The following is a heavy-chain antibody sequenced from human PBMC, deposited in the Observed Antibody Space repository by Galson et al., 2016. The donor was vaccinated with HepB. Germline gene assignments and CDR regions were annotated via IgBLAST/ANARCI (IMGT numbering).Heavy chain of an antibody. J-gene: IGHJ2*01. D-gene: IGHD3-22*01. Sequence: SLRLSCAASGFTFSSYGIHWVRQAPGKGLEWVAVISADGSNYYSAESAKGRFTISRDNSKNTLHLQITSLTTEDTAVYCCAGSYHSSGYFGNWYFDLWGRGTLVTVSS. CDR1: GFTFSSYG. V-gene: IGHV3-30-3*01. CDR2: ISADGSNY. CDR3: AGSYHSSGYFGNWYFDL.